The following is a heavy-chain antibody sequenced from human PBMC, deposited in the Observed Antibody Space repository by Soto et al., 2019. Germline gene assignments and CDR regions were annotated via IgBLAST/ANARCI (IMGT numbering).Heavy chain of an antibody. CDR3: AKARAPIAVAGYFDY. CDR2: ISYDGSNK. Sequence: GGSLRLSCAASGFTFSSYGMHWARQAPGKGLEWVAVISYDGSNKYYADSVKGRFTISRDNSKNTLYLQMNSLRAEDTAVYYCAKARAPIAVAGYFDYWGQGTLVTVSS. V-gene: IGHV3-30*18. D-gene: IGHD6-19*01. CDR1: GFTFSSYG. J-gene: IGHJ4*02.